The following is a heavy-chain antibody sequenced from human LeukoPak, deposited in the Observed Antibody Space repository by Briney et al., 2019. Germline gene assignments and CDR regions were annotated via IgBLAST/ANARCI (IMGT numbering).Heavy chain of an antibody. V-gene: IGHV4-34*01. CDR2: IHHSGSN. CDR1: GGSFSGYY. Sequence: SETLSLACAVDGGSFSGYYWSWIRQPPGKGLEWIGEIHHSGSNNYNPSLKSRATISVDTSKNQFSLKLSSVTAADTAVYYCARGRGGWLWYGELLSPYYFDYWGQGTLVTVSS. CDR3: ARGRGGWLWYGELLSPYYFDY. D-gene: IGHD3-10*01. J-gene: IGHJ4*02.